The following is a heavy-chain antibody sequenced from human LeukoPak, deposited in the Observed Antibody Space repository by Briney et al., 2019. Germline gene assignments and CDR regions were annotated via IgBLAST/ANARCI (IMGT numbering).Heavy chain of an antibody. Sequence: PGGSLRLSCAASGFTFSSYWMSWVRQAPGKGLEWVANIKQDGSEKYYVDSVKGRFTISRDNAKNSLYLQMNSLRAKDTAVYYCARALYDSSGYYWGYYYYYGMDVWGQGTTVTVSS. CDR1: GFTFSSYW. J-gene: IGHJ6*02. D-gene: IGHD3-22*01. CDR3: ARALYDSSGYYWGYYYYYGMDV. V-gene: IGHV3-7*01. CDR2: IKQDGSEK.